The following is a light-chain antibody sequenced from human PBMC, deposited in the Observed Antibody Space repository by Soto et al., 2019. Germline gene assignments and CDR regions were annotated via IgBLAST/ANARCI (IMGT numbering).Light chain of an antibody. V-gene: IGLV2-14*01. J-gene: IGLJ1*01. CDR1: SSDVGAYNY. CDR3: SSKRDSSTLFV. CDR2: EVT. Sequence: QSVLTQPAPVSGSPGQSITISCTGTSSDVGAYNYVSWHQHHPGKVPKLLIYEVTNRPSGVSDRFSGSKSGNTASLTISGLQAEDEADYYCSSKRDSSTLFVFGTGTKVTVL.